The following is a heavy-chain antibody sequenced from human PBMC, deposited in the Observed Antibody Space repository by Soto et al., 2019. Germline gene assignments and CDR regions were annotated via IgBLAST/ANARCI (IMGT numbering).Heavy chain of an antibody. Sequence: VRLVESGGGVVQPGRSLRLSCAASGLTFSSYGMHWVRQAPGKGLEWVAVISYDGSNEYYAGSVKGRFSISRDNSKNTLYLQMNSLRAEDTAVYFCAKDRERLYSSSSWFDPWGQGTRVTVSS. CDR2: ISYDGSNE. CDR3: AKDRERLYSSSSWFDP. V-gene: IGHV3-30*18. D-gene: IGHD6-6*01. J-gene: IGHJ5*02. CDR1: GLTFSSYG.